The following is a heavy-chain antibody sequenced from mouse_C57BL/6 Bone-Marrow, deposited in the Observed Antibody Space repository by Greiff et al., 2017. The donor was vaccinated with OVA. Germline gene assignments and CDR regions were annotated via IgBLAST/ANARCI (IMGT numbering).Heavy chain of an antibody. V-gene: IGHV1-7*01. CDR3: ARTVVAYYFDY. CDR2: INPSSGYT. J-gene: IGHJ2*01. Sequence: VQLQQSGAELAKPGASVKLSCKASGYTFTSYWMHWVKQRPGQGLEWIGYINPSSGYTKYNQKFKDKATLTADKSPSTAYMQLSSLTYEDSAVYYCARTVVAYYFDYWGQGTTLTVSS. CDR1: GYTFTSYW. D-gene: IGHD1-1*01.